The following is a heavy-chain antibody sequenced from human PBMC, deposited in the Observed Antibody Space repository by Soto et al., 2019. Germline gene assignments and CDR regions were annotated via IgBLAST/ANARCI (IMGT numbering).Heavy chain of an antibody. J-gene: IGHJ4*02. D-gene: IGHD2-8*01. V-gene: IGHV1-69*13. CDR3: ARDVCTNGVCYTNFDH. CDR1: GYTFTSYA. Sequence: ASVKVSCKASGYTFTSYAISWVRQAPGQGLEWMGGIIPIFGTANYAQKFQGRVTITADESTSTAYMELSSLRSEDTAVYYCARDVCTNGVCYTNFDHWGQGTLVTVSS. CDR2: IIPIFGTA.